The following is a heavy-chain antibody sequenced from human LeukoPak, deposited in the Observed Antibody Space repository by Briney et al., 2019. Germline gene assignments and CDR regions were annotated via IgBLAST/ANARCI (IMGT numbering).Heavy chain of an antibody. J-gene: IGHJ4*02. CDR2: IYHTGST. V-gene: IGHV4-38-2*02. CDR3: ARELSGSSTWD. Sequence: SETLSLTCSVSGYSISSNYYWAWIRQPPGKGLEWIGSIYHTGSTYYNPSLKSRVTLSVDTSKNQFSLKLSSVTAADTAVYFCARELSGSSTWDWGQGTLVTVSS. D-gene: IGHD1-26*01. CDR1: GYSISSNYY.